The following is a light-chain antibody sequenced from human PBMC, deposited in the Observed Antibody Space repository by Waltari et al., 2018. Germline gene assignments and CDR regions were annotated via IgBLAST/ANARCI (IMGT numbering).Light chain of an antibody. CDR2: DVS. V-gene: IGLV2-11*01. CDR1: SSDVGGYNY. CDR3: CSYAGSYTLV. J-gene: IGLJ2*01. Sequence: QSALTQPRSVSGSPGQSVTISCTGPSSDVGGYNYVSWYQPHPGKAPKLMIYDVSKRPSGVPDRFSGSKSGNTASLTISVLQAEDEADYYCCSYAGSYTLVFGGGTKLTVL.